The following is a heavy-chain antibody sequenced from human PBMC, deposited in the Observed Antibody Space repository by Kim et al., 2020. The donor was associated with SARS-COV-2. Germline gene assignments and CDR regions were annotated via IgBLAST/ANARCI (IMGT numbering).Heavy chain of an antibody. CDR3: AHDGLYYGLDV. CDR1: GFSAAPGSSFSNYW. D-gene: IGHD3-16*01. Sequence: GGSLRLSCAASGFSAAPGSSFSNYWMHWVRQIPGTGLVWVSRIKGDGSEKSYADSVKGRFTISRDNAKNTLYLQMNSLRVEDTAVYYCAHDGLYYGLDVWGQGAMVTVSS. J-gene: IGHJ6*02. CDR2: IKGDGSEK. V-gene: IGHV3-74*01.